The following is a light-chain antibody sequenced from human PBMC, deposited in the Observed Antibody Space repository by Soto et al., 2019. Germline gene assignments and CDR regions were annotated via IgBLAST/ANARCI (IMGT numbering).Light chain of an antibody. CDR2: GAS. CDR1: QNIINH. V-gene: IGKV1-39*01. CDR3: QQSHSGPLS. J-gene: IGKJ4*01. Sequence: IQMTQSPSSLSASVGDRVTISCRASQNIINHLNWYQQKPGRAPKLLIYGASSLHSGVLSRFSGSGSGTDFTLTIASLQPDDFAIYYCQQSHSGPLSFGGGTKLEVK.